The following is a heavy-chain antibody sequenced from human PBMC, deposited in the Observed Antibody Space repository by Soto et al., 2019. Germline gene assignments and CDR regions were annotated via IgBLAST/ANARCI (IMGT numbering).Heavy chain of an antibody. CDR2: ISGSGGST. D-gene: IGHD3-3*01. Sequence: EVQLLESGGGLVQPGGSLRLSCAASGFTFSSYAMSWVRQAPGKGLEWVSAISGSGGSTYYADSVKGRFTISRDNSKNTLDLQMNSLRAEDTAVYYCAKGRGVTIFGVVRGGMDVWGQGTTVTVSS. V-gene: IGHV3-23*01. J-gene: IGHJ6*02. CDR1: GFTFSSYA. CDR3: AKGRGVTIFGVVRGGMDV.